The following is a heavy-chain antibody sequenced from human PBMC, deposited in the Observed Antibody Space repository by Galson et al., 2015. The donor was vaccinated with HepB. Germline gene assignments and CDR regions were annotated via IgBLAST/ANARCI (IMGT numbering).Heavy chain of an antibody. CDR1: GGSISSYY. J-gene: IGHJ3*02. CDR2: IYYSGST. CDR3: ARAVLRYLDAFDI. D-gene: IGHD3-9*01. Sequence: TLSLTCTVSGGSISSYYWSWIRQPPGKGLEWIGYIYYSGSTNYNPSLKSRVTISVDTSKNQFSLKLSSVTAADTAVYYCARAVLRYLDAFDIWGQGTMVTVSS. V-gene: IGHV4-59*01.